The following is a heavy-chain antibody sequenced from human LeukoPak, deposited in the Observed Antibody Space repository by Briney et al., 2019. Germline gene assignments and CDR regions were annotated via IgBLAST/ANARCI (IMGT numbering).Heavy chain of an antibody. J-gene: IGHJ4*02. Sequence: GGSLRLSCAASRFTFSSYSMNWVRQAPGKGLEWVSSIGSSSSYIYYADSVKGRFTISRDNAKNSLYLQMNSLRAEDTAVYYCARDSYYDSSGYYGMDFDYWGQGTLVTVSS. V-gene: IGHV3-21*01. CDR2: IGSSSSYI. CDR3: ARDSYYDSSGYYGMDFDY. D-gene: IGHD3-22*01. CDR1: RFTFSSYS.